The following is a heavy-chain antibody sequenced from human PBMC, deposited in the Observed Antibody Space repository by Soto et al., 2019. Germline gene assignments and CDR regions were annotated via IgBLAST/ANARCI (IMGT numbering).Heavy chain of an antibody. CDR1: GGTFSSYA. CDR3: ARDVIAAAGTAG. Sequence: QVQLVQSGAEVKKPGSSVKVSCKAYGGTFSSYAISWVRQAPGQGLEWMGGIVPICGTANYAQKFQGRVTITADESTSTAYMELSSLRSEDTAVYYCARDVIAAAGTAGWGQGTLVTVSS. D-gene: IGHD6-13*01. CDR2: IVPICGTA. V-gene: IGHV1-69*12. J-gene: IGHJ4*02.